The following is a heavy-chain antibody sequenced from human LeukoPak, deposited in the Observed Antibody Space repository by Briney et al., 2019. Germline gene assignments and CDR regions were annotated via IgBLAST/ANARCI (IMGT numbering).Heavy chain of an antibody. CDR2: INHSGST. J-gene: IGHJ4*02. Sequence: TTSETLSLTCAVYGGSFSGYYWSWIRQPPGKGLEWIGEINHSGSTNYNPSLKSRVTISVDTSKNQFSLKLSSVTAADTAVYYCARGRWSSLDYWGQGTLVTVSS. V-gene: IGHV4-34*01. CDR3: ARGRWSSLDY. D-gene: IGHD6-13*01. CDR1: GGSFSGYY.